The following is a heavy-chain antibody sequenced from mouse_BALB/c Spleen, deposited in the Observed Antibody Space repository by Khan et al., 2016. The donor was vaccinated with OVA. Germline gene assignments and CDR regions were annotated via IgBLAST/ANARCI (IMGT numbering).Heavy chain of an antibody. J-gene: IGHJ4*01. CDR2: INTYTGEP. Sequence: QIQLVQSGPELKKPGETVKISCKASGYTFTNYGMNWVKQSPGKALKWMGWINTYTGEPTYADDFKGRFALSLETSATTAYLQINNLKTEDTATYYGARPPYFSCTLGYWGQGTSGTVSS. D-gene: IGHD2-10*01. CDR1: GYTFTNYG. CDR3: ARPPYFSCTLGY. V-gene: IGHV9-3-1*01.